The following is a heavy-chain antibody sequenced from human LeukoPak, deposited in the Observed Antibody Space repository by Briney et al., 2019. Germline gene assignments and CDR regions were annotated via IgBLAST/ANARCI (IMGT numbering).Heavy chain of an antibody. J-gene: IGHJ6*02. CDR1: GGSFSGYY. V-gene: IGHV4-34*01. Sequence: SETLSLTCAVYGGSFSGYYWSWIRQPPGKGLEWIGEINHSGSTNYNPSLKSRVTISVDTSKNQFSLKLSSVTAADTAVYYCASTTGRLYYYYYGMDAWGQGTTVTVSS. CDR3: ASTTGRLYYYYYGMDA. CDR2: INHSGST. D-gene: IGHD4-11*01.